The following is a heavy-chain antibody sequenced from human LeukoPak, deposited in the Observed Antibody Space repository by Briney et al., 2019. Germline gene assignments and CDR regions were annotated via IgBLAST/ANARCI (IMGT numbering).Heavy chain of an antibody. CDR2: ISSSSYT. Sequence: GGSLRLSCAASGFTFSDYYMSWIRQAPGKGLEWVSYISSSSYTNYADSVKGRFTISRDNAKNSLYLQMNSLRAEDTAVYYCASSELDSSSWYPSYFDYWGQRTLVTVSS. V-gene: IGHV3-11*03. D-gene: IGHD6-13*01. CDR3: ASSELDSSSWYPSYFDY. J-gene: IGHJ4*02. CDR1: GFTFSDYY.